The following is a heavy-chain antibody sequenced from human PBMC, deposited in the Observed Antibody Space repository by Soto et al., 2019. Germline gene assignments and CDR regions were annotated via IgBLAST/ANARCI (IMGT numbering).Heavy chain of an antibody. Sequence: GGSLRLSCAASGFTFSSYAMHWVRQAPGKGLEWVAVISYDGSNKYYADSVKGRFTISRDNSKNTLYLQMNSLRAEDTAVYYCARGDGSGSYYDSVNPGYLDYWGQGTM. J-gene: IGHJ4*02. CDR1: GFTFSSYA. V-gene: IGHV3-30-3*01. D-gene: IGHD3-10*01. CDR3: ARGDGSGSYYDSVNPGYLDY. CDR2: ISYDGSNK.